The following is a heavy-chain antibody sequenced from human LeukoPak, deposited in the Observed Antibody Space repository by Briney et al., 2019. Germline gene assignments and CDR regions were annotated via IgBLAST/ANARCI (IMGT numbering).Heavy chain of an antibody. CDR3: ARVGVPATEEHYYYYMDV. D-gene: IGHD3-3*01. CDR2: IYYSGST. V-gene: IGHV4-59*01. CDR1: GGSISSYY. J-gene: IGHJ6*03. Sequence: SETLSLTCTVSGGSISSYYWSWIRQPPGKGLEWIGYIYYSGSTNYNPSLKSRVTISVDTSKNQFSLKLSSVTAADTAVYYCARVGVPATEEHYYYYMDVWGKGTTVTVSS.